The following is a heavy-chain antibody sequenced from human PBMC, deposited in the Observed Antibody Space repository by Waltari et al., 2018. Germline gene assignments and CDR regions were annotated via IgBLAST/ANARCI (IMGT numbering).Heavy chain of an antibody. V-gene: IGHV3-7*04. J-gene: IGHJ4*02. CDR3: QRGDY. CDR2: INQDGSGE. CDR1: GFTFSNFW. Sequence: EVQLVESGGGLVQPGGSLRPSCAASGFTFSNFWMSWARQASGEGLEWVANINQDGSGEYYVDSVKGRFTISRDNARNSLYLQMNSLRAEDTAVYYCQRGDYWGQGTLVTVSS.